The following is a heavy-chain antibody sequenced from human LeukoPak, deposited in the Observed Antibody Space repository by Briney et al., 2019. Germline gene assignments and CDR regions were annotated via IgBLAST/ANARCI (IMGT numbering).Heavy chain of an antibody. D-gene: IGHD5-18*01. CDR1: GGSFSSYY. CDR3: ALGHLRGYSSGRPLDY. CDR2: INYSGST. V-gene: IGHV4-34*01. J-gene: IGHJ4*01. Sequence: SETLSLTCAVSGGSFSSYYWSWIRQPPGKGLEWIGEINYSGSTNYDPSLKSRVTISVDTSKNQFSLKLSSVMASDTAVYYCALGHLRGYSSGRPLDYWGQGTLVTVSS.